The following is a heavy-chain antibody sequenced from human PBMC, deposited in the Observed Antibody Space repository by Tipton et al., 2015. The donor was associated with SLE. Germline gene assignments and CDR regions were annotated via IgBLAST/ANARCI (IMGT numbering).Heavy chain of an antibody. CDR1: GGSMSSYY. Sequence: TLSLTCTVSGGSMSSYYWNWIRQAPGKGLEWVGYVYYSGSTKYNPSLKSRVTISVHTSKNQFSLKLSSVTAADTAVYYCARVVKGSSWYWFDPWGQGTLVTVSS. J-gene: IGHJ5*02. V-gene: IGHV4-59*01. CDR3: ARVVKGSSWYWFDP. CDR2: VYYSGST. D-gene: IGHD6-13*01.